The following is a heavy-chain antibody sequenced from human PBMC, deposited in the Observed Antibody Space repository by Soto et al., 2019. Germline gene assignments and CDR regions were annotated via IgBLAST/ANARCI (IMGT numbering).Heavy chain of an antibody. D-gene: IGHD3-3*01. CDR3: ARGPTIFGVVISQYFDY. CDR1: GGTFSSYT. V-gene: IGHV1-69*02. CDR2: IIPILGIA. J-gene: IGHJ4*02. Sequence: SVKVSCKASGGTFSSYTISWVRQAPGQGLEWMGRIIPILGIANYAQKFQGRVTITADKSTSTAYMELSSLRSEDTAVYYCARGPTIFGVVISQYFDYWGQGTLVTVSS.